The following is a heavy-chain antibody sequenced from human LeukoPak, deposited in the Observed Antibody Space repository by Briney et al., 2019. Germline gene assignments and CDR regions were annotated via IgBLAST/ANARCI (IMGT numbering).Heavy chain of an antibody. CDR1: GYTFTGYY. D-gene: IGHD2-21*02. CDR2: INPNSGDT. V-gene: IGHV1-2*02. CDR3: ASIVVVTARYAFDI. Sequence: ASVKVSCKASGYTFTGYYMHWVRQAPGRELEWMGWINPNSGDTNYAQKFQGRVTMTRDTSISTAYMELSRLRSDDTAVYYCASIVVVTARYAFDIWGQGTMVTVSS. J-gene: IGHJ3*02.